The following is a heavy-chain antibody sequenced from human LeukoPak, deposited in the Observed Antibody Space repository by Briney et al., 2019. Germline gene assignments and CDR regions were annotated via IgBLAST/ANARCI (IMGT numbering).Heavy chain of an antibody. CDR1: GGSISSYY. J-gene: IGHJ4*02. Sequence: SETLSLTCAVSGGSISSYYWSWIRQPPGKGLEYIGYIYYSGSTNYNPSLKSRLTISVDTSKNQFSLKLSSVTAADTAVYYCAREDSGSYQYFDYWGQGTLVTVSS. CDR2: IYYSGST. D-gene: IGHD1-26*01. V-gene: IGHV4-59*01. CDR3: AREDSGSYQYFDY.